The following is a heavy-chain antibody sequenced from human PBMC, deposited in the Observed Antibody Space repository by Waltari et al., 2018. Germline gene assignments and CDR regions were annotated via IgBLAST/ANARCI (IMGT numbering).Heavy chain of an antibody. CDR1: GYTFTGYY. D-gene: IGHD3-16*01. V-gene: IGHV1-2*02. CDR2: INPNSGGT. J-gene: IGHJ4*02. Sequence: QVQLVQSGAEVKTPGASVKVSCKPPGYTFTGYYMHWGRQAPGHGREWMGWINPNSGGTNYAQKFQGRVTMTRDTSISTAYMELSRLRSDDTAVYYCARVRGGDWVWDYWGQGTLVTVSS. CDR3: ARVRGGDWVWDY.